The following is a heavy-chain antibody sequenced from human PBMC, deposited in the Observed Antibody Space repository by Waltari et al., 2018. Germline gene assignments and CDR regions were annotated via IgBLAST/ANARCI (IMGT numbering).Heavy chain of an antibody. V-gene: IGHV4-39*07. D-gene: IGHD2-21*02. CDR1: GASIRHNDYY. CDR3: ARDPTRGLLYLDY. Sequence: QLQLQESGPGLVKPSDTLSLSCPVPGASIRHNDYYWGWIRQPPGKGLEWIGTIYYSGSTYYNPSLKSRVTLSVDTAKNQFSLKLKYVTAADTAVYYCARDPTRGLLYLDYWGQGSLVTVSS. CDR2: IYYSGST. J-gene: IGHJ4*02.